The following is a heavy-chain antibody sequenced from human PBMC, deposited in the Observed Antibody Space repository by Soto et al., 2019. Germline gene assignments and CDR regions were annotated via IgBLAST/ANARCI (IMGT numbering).Heavy chain of an antibody. CDR1: GYTFTSYA. CDR2: INAGNGNT. D-gene: IGHD6-19*01. CDR3: ARDVAVAGNDY. J-gene: IGHJ4*02. Sequence: GASVKVSCKASGYTFTSYAMHWVRQAPGQRLEWIGWINAGNGNTKYSQKFQGRVTITRDTSASTAYMELSSLRSEDTAVYYCARDVAVAGNDYWGQGTLVTVSS. V-gene: IGHV1-3*01.